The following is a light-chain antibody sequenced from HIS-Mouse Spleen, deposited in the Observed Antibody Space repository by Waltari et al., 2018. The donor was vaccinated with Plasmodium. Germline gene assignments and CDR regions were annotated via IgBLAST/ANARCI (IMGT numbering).Light chain of an antibody. V-gene: IGLV3-9*01. J-gene: IGLJ2*01. CDR1: NIGSKN. CDR3: QVWDSSTANVV. CDR2: RDS. Sequence: SYELTQPLSVSVALGQTARITCGGNNIGSKNVHWYQQKPGQAPMLVIYRDSNRPSGIPERFSGSNSGNTATLTISRAQAGDEADYYCQVWDSSTANVVFGGGTKLTVL.